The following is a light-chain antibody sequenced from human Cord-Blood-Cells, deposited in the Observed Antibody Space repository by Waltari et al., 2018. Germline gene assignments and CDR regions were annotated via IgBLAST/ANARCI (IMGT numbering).Light chain of an antibody. J-gene: IGLJ3*02. CDR2: SNN. V-gene: IGLV1-44*01. CDR1: SSNIGSNT. Sequence: QSVLTQPPSASGTPGQRVTISCSGSSSNIGSNTVNWYQQLPGTAPKLPIYSNNQPPSAVPDRFSGSTSGTSASLAISGLQSEDEADYYCAAWDDSLNGPVFGGGTKLTVL. CDR3: AAWDDSLNGPV.